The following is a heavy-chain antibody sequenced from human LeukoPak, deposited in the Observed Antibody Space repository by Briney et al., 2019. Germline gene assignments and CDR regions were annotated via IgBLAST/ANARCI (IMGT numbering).Heavy chain of an antibody. Sequence: ASVKVSCKASGYTFTSYDINWVRQAPGQGLEWMGWISAYSGNTNYAQKLQGRVTMTTDTSTSTAYMELRSLRSDDTAVYYCARDGARITMVRGVIYGEHYFDYWGQGTLVTVSS. CDR1: GYTFTSYD. V-gene: IGHV1-18*01. J-gene: IGHJ4*02. CDR3: ARDGARITMVRGVIYGEHYFDY. D-gene: IGHD3-10*01. CDR2: ISAYSGNT.